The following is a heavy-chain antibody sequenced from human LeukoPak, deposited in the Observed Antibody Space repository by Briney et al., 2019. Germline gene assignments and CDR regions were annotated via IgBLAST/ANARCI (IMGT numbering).Heavy chain of an antibody. CDR2: ISSSGSTI. D-gene: IGHD4-17*01. V-gene: IGHV3-11*04. CDR3: ARNTAWRPLTVTYYYGMDV. Sequence: AGGSLRLSCAASGFTFSDYYMSWIRQAPGKGLEWVSYISSSGSTIYYADSVKGRFTISRDNAKNSLYLQMNSLRAEDTAVYYCARNTAWRPLTVTYYYGMDVWGQGTTVTVSS. CDR1: GFTFSDYY. J-gene: IGHJ6*02.